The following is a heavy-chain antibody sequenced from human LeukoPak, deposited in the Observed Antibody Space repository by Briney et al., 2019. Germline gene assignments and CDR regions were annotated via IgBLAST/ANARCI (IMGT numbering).Heavy chain of an antibody. CDR2: ISSSGSTI. V-gene: IGHV3-11*01. Sequence: RGALRLSCAASGFTFSDYYMSWIRQALGKGLEWVSYISSSGSTIYYEDSMKGRFTISRDNAKNSLYLQMNSLRAEDTAVYYCARDLIAAAGKGFDYWGQGTLVTVSS. J-gene: IGHJ4*02. CDR3: ARDLIAAAGKGFDY. CDR1: GFTFSDYY. D-gene: IGHD6-13*01.